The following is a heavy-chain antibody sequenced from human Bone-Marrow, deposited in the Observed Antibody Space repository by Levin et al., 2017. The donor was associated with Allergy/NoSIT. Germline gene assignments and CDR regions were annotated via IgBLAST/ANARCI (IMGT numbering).Heavy chain of an antibody. J-gene: IGHJ4*02. Sequence: SETLSLTCTVSGGSISSGGYYWSWIRQHPGKGLEWIGYIYYSGSTYYNPSLKSRVTISVDTSKNQFSLKLSSVTAADTAVYYCARAPYDFWSGYYTDGDYFDYWGQGTLVTVSS. D-gene: IGHD3-3*01. CDR1: GGSISSGGYY. CDR2: IYYSGST. V-gene: IGHV4-31*03. CDR3: ARAPYDFWSGYYTDGDYFDY.